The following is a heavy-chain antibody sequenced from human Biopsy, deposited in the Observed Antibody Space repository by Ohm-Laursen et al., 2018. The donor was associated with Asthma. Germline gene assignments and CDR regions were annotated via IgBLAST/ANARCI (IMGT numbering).Heavy chain of an antibody. CDR1: RFTYE. D-gene: IGHD1-26*01. Sequence: SLGLSCAASRFTYEMHWVRQAPGKGLEWVAVISFDGSNEDYADSVKGRFTISRDNSKNTLFLEMNSLRPEDTAVYYCAKELFPGWELRRGHDSWGQGTLVTVSS. CDR3: AKELFPGWELRRGHDS. V-gene: IGHV3-30*18. J-gene: IGHJ4*02. CDR2: ISFDGSNE.